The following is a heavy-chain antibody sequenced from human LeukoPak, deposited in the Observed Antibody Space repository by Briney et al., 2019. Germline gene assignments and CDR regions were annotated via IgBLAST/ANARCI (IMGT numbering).Heavy chain of an antibody. J-gene: IGHJ3*02. CDR3: ARDGDYYANDAFDI. CDR2: IIPIFGTA. Sequence: GASVKVSCKASGGTFSSYAISWVRQAPGQGLEWMGGIIPIFGTANYAQKFRGRVTITADESTSTAYMELSSLRSEDTAVYYCARDGDYYANDAFDIWGQGTMVTVSS. V-gene: IGHV1-69*13. CDR1: GGTFSSYA. D-gene: IGHD3-22*01.